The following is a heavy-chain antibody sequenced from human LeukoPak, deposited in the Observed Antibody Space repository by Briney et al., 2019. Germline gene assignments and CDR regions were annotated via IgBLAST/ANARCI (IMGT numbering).Heavy chain of an antibody. CDR3: AKDLGIVGKRPELDY. CDR2: ISSSSSYI. V-gene: IGHV3-21*04. Sequence: GGFLRLSCAASGFTFSSYSMNWVRQAPGKGLEWVSSISSSSSYIYYADSVKGRFTISRDNSKNTLYLQMNSLRAEDTAVYYCAKDLGIVGKRPELDYWGQGTLVTVSS. D-gene: IGHD1-26*01. J-gene: IGHJ4*02. CDR1: GFTFSSYS.